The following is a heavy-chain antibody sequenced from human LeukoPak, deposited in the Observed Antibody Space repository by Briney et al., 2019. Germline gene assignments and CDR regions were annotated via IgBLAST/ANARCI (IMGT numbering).Heavy chain of an antibody. CDR1: GFTFSSYE. CDR3: ARGFRDTAMFLDY. CDR2: ISGSSSNV. Sequence: GGSLILSCAASGFTFSSYEMNWVRQAPGKGLEWISAISGSSSNVYYAASVRGRFTISRDNAENSLYLQLNTMRAEDTAVYYCARGFRDTAMFLDYWGQGTLVTVSS. J-gene: IGHJ4*02. V-gene: IGHV3-48*03. D-gene: IGHD5-18*01.